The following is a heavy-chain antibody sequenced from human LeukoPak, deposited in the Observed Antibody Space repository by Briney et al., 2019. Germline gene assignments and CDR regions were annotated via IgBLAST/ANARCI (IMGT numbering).Heavy chain of an antibody. CDR2: IYYSGST. D-gene: IGHD1-26*01. Sequence: SGTLSLTCTVSGGSISSYYWSWIRQPPGKGLEWIGYIYYSGSTNYNPSLKSRVTISVDTSKNQFSLKLSSVTAADTAVYYCARDTLLMGASHWGQGTLVTVSS. CDR3: ARDTLLMGASH. J-gene: IGHJ4*02. V-gene: IGHV4-59*12. CDR1: GGSISSYY.